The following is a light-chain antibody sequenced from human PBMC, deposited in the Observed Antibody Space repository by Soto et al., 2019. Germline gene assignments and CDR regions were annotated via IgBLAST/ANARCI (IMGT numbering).Light chain of an antibody. CDR1: QDISNY. J-gene: IGKJ2*01. Sequence: DIQMTQSPSSLSASVGDRVTITCQASQDISNYLNWYQQKAGKAPKLLIYDASSLEARVPSRFSGSGSGTDFTFNISSLQPEDIATYYCQQYDDLPYTFGQGTKLEIK. CDR2: DAS. CDR3: QQYDDLPYT. V-gene: IGKV1-33*01.